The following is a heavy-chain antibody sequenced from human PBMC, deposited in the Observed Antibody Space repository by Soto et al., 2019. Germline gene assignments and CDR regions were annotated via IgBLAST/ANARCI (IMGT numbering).Heavy chain of an antibody. CDR3: ARTYDSNGYANESDS. Sequence: QVVLQESGPGLVKPSETLSLTCSVSGRSITSYYWSWVRQPPGKGLEWIGYIYDNGITSQNPSLKSRVTMSADTSPNQFNLHLTYVTGADTAVYYCARTYDSNGYANESDSGGQGILVTVTS. J-gene: IGHJ4*02. D-gene: IGHD5-18*01. CDR1: GRSITSYY. CDR2: IYDNGIT. V-gene: IGHV4-59*12.